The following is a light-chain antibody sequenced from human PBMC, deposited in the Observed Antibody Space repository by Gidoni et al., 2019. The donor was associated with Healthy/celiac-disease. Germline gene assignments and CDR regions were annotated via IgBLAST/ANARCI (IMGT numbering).Light chain of an antibody. V-gene: IGKV1-39*01. CDR1: PSMSSY. CDR2: AAS. Sequence: DIQITQSPSSLSASVGDTVTITCRASPSMSSYLNWYQQKPGKAPKLLSYAASSLQSGVPSRFSGSGSGTDFTLTISSLQPEDFATYYCQQSYRTLPITFGQGTRLEIK. J-gene: IGKJ5*01. CDR3: QQSYRTLPIT.